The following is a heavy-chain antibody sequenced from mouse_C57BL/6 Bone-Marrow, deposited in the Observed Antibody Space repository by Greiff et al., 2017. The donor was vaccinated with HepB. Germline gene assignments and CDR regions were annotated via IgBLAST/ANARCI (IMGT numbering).Heavy chain of an antibody. V-gene: IGHV5-15*01. D-gene: IGHD2-5*01. CDR1: GFTFSDYG. CDR3: ASYYSNSGWFAY. Sequence: EVQGVESGGGLVQPGGSLKLSCAASGFTFSDYGMAWVRQAPRKGPEWVAFISNLAYSIYYADTVTGRFTISRENAKNTLYLEMSSLRSEDTAMYYCASYYSNSGWFAYWGQGTLVTVSA. J-gene: IGHJ3*01. CDR2: ISNLAYSI.